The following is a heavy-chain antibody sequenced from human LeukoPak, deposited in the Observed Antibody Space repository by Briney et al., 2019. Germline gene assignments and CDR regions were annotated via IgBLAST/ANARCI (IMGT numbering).Heavy chain of an antibody. CDR1: GGSISSGGYY. CDR2: IYYSGST. CDR3: ARGPYYYNGLDV. Sequence: SQTLSLTCTVSGGSISSGGYYWTWIRQHPGTGLEWIGYIYYSGSTYYNPSLKSRVTISVDTSKNQFSLKLSSVTAADTAVYYCARGPYYYNGLDVWGQGTTVTVSS. J-gene: IGHJ6*02. V-gene: IGHV4-31*03.